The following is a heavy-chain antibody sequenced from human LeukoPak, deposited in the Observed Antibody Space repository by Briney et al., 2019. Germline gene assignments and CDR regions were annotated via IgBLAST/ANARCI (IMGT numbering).Heavy chain of an antibody. CDR2: ISYDGSNK. J-gene: IGHJ4*02. D-gene: IGHD3-10*01. Sequence: PGRSLRLSCAASGFTFSSYAMHWVRQAPGKGLEWVAVISYDGSNKYYADSVKGRFTISRDNSKNTLYLQMNSLRAEDTAVYYCAKESLQCFDYWGQGTLVTVSS. V-gene: IGHV3-30*04. CDR3: AKESLQCFDY. CDR1: GFTFSSYA.